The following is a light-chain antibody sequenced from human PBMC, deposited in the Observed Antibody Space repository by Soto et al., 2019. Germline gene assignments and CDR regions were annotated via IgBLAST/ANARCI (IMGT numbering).Light chain of an antibody. J-gene: IGKJ2*01. CDR3: HQYNTSPDT. CDR1: QSVSSAY. Sequence: EIVLTQSPGTLSLSPGETATLSCRASQSVSSAYLAWYQQKPGQAPRLLIYGISSRATVIPDRFRGRGSGTDFTLTISRLEPEDFAVYYCHQYNTSPDTFGQGTNLEI. CDR2: GIS. V-gene: IGKV3-20*01.